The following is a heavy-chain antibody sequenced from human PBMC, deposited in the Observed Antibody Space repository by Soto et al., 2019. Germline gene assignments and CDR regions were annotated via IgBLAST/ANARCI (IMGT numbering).Heavy chain of an antibody. CDR1: GYSFTSYW. CDR3: ARAAVLTMTLPPDAFDI. J-gene: IGHJ3*02. D-gene: IGHD3-22*01. V-gene: IGHV5-51*01. CDR2: IYPGDSDT. Sequence: GESLKISCKGSGYSFTSYWIGWVRQMPGKGLEWMGIIYPGDSDTRYSPSFQGQVTISADKSISTAYLQWSSLKASDTAMYYCARAAVLTMTLPPDAFDIWCQGTMVTVSS.